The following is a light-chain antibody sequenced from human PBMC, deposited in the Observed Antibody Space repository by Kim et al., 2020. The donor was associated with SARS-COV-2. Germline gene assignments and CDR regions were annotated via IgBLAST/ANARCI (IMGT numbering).Light chain of an antibody. CDR1: QSVSSSY. CDR3: QQYGSPIT. CDR2: GAS. J-gene: IGKJ5*01. Sequence: LAPGERATLSCRASQSVSSSYLAWYQQKPGQAPRLLIYGASSRATGIPDRFSGSGSGTDFTLTISRLEPEDFAVYYCQQYGSPITFGQGTRLEIK. V-gene: IGKV3-20*01.